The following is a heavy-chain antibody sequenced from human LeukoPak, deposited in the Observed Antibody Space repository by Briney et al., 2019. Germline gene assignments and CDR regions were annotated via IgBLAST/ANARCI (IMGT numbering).Heavy chain of an antibody. Sequence: GGSLTLSCAASGFTVSSNYMSWVRQAPGKGLEWVSLIYSGGSTYYADSVKGRFTISRDNSKNTLCLQMNSLRAEDTAVYYCARDLGYYDSTGYYTYWGQGTLVTVSS. V-gene: IGHV3-53*01. CDR2: IYSGGST. J-gene: IGHJ4*02. CDR1: GFTVSSNY. CDR3: ARDLGYYDSTGYYTY. D-gene: IGHD3-22*01.